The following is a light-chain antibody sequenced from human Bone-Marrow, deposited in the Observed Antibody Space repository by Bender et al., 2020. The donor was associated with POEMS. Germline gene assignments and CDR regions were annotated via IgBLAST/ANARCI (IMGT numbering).Light chain of an antibody. Sequence: QSVLTQPPSASGTPGQRVTISCSGGSSNIGAHAVNWYQHLPGTAPKLLIYSSHRRPSEVPDRFSGSRSCTSSSLAISGRQSEDEADYYCAVWDDSLNGWVFGGGTQLTVL. CDR3: AVWDDSLNGWV. V-gene: IGLV1-44*01. CDR2: SSH. J-gene: IGLJ3*02. CDR1: SSNIGAHA.